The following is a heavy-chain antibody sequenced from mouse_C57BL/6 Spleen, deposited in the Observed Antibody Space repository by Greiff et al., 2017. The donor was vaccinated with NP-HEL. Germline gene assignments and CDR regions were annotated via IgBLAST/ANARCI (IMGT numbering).Heavy chain of an antibody. CDR3: ARSGYYGSSPYYVDY. CDR1: GYTFTSYW. Sequence: QVQLKQPGAELVMPGASVKLSCKASGYTFTSYWMHWVKQRPGQGLEWIGEIDPSDSYTNYNQKFKGKSTLTVDKSSSTAYMQLSSLTSEDSAVYYCARSGYYGSSPYYVDYWGQGTTLTVSS. CDR2: IDPSDSYT. V-gene: IGHV1-69*01. D-gene: IGHD1-1*01. J-gene: IGHJ2*01.